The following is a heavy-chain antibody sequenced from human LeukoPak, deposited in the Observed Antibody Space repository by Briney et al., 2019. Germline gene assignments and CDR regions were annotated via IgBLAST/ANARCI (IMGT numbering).Heavy chain of an antibody. CDR3: ARGRRIGYCSSTSCSRGGYYMDV. D-gene: IGHD2-2*01. J-gene: IGHJ6*03. CDR2: TFTNGST. CDR1: GDSISSGGYY. V-gene: IGHV4-61*02. Sequence: PSETLSLTCTVSGDSISSGGYYWSWIRQPAGKGLEWIGRTFTNGSTNYKPSLKSRVTISVDTSKNQFSLKLSSVTAADTAVYYCARGRRIGYCSSTSCSRGGYYMDVWGKGTTVTVSS.